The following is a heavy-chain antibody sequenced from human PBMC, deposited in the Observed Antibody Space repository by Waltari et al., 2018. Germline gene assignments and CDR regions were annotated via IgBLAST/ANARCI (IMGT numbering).Heavy chain of an antibody. D-gene: IGHD3-3*01. J-gene: IGHJ4*02. CDR2: IRFDGSNK. Sequence: QVQLVESGGGVVQPGGSLRLSCAASGFTFTTFGMHWVRPAPGKGLEWVAFIRFDGSNKYSADSVKGRFTISRDNSKNTLYLQMNSLRPEDTAVYYCAKGGQPYDFWSGYYTDYWGQGTLVTVSS. V-gene: IGHV3-30*02. CDR1: GFTFTTFG. CDR3: AKGGQPYDFWSGYYTDY.